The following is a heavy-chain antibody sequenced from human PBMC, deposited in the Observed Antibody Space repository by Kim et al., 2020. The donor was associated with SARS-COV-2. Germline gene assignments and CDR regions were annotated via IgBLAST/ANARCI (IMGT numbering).Heavy chain of an antibody. Sequence: GGSLRLSCAASGFAFRDYAMHWVRQPPGKGLEWVASLDWNAEARDYADSVSGRFSISRDNAKNSLYLQMNSLREEDTAFYYCAKVPVKGSPGYRRGYFDHRRQGHLVIDSS. D-gene: IGHD5-12*01. J-gene: IGHJ4*02. CDR1: GFAFRDYA. CDR2: LDWNAEAR. V-gene: IGHV3-9*01. CDR3: AKVPVKGSPGYRRGYFDH.